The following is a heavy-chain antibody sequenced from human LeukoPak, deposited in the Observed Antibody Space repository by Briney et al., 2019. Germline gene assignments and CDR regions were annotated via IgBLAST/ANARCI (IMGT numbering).Heavy chain of an antibody. V-gene: IGHV3-23*01. CDR1: GLTFNRNA. D-gene: IGHD6-19*01. CDR2: IGGSGDKT. CDR3: VRRGDASSGWGDHDY. J-gene: IGHJ4*02. Sequence: PGGSLRLSCAASGLTFNRNAISWVRQAQGKGLEWVSTIGGSGDKTFYADSVKGRFTISRDNSKNMLHLQMSSLTGEDTALYYCVRRGDASSGWGDHDYWGQGALVTVSS.